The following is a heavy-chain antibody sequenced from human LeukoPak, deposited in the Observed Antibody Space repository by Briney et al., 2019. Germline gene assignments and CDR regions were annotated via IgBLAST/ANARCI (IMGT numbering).Heavy chain of an antibody. D-gene: IGHD1-26*01. CDR3: ARRLLVGTTVRPYFDY. V-gene: IGHV3-23*01. CDR2: LTGGDGGT. J-gene: IGHJ4*02. Sequence: GRSLRLSCAASGFTFSTSAISWVRQAPGGGLRWVSTLTGGDGGTYYADSVKGRFTISRDKSKHTVYLEMNSLRAEDTAVYYCARRLLVGTTVRPYFDYWGQGTLVTVSS. CDR1: GFTFSTSA.